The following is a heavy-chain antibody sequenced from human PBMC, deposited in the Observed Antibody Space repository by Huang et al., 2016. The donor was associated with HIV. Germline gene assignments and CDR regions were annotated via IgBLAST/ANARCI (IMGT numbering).Heavy chain of an antibody. CDR1: GITFISYG. CDR3: AKTYGSGSYYHYYMDV. J-gene: IGHJ6*03. CDR2: AHFDGNNK. Sequence: QLVESGGNVVRPGGSLRLSCAASGITFISYGMHGVRQAPGKGLGVVAFAHFDGNNKKYADSVKGRFTISRDNSKNTVSLQMNGLRPEDSAVYYCAKTYGSGSYYHYYMDVWGTGTTVIVS. D-gene: IGHD3-10*01. V-gene: IGHV3-30*02.